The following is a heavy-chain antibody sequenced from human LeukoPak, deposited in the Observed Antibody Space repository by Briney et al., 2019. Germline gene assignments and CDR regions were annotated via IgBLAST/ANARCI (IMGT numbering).Heavy chain of an antibody. CDR1: GGPISSAYW. CDR2: IYHSGST. V-gene: IGHV4-4*02. Sequence: SGTLSLTCTVSGGPISSAYWWTWVRQPPGKGLEWIGEIYHSGSTNYNPSLKSRVSISIDQSNNQFSLDLTSVTAADTALYYCARSRHGDLDYWGQGTLVTVSS. J-gene: IGHJ4*02. CDR3: ARSRHGDLDY. D-gene: IGHD4-17*01.